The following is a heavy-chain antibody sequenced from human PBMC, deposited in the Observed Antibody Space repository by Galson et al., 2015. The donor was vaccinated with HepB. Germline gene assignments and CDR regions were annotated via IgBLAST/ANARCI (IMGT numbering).Heavy chain of an antibody. CDR3: VKGAEAAVRGYFFDM. Sequence: SLRLSCAASGYTFDDYAFHWIRQVPGKGLEWISGVSWNRDRIVYADSVKGRFTISRDNAKRPVSLQMNSLRPDDTALYYCVKGAEAAVRGYFFDMWGRGTQVAVS. D-gene: IGHD1-26*01. CDR1: GYTFDDYA. CDR2: VSWNRDRI. V-gene: IGHV3-9*01. J-gene: IGHJ2*01.